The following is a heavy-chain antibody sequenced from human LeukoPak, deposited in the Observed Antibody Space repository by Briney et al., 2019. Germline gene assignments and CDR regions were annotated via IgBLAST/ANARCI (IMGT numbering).Heavy chain of an antibody. CDR3: ARGKGPDP. CDR2: IKQDGREK. V-gene: IGHV3-7*04. CDR1: GFTFNTYC. Sequence: GGSLRLSCAASGFTFNTYCMSWVRQPPGKGLECVAKIKQDGREKYYMDSVKGRFIISRDNAENSLYLQMNSLRAEDPAVYYCARGKGPDPWGQGTLVTVSS. J-gene: IGHJ5*02.